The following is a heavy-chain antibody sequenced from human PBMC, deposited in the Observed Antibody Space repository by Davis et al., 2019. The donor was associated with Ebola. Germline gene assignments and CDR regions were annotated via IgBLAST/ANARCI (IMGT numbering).Heavy chain of an antibody. Sequence: SVKVSCKASGGTFSSYAISWVRQAPAQGLEWMGGIIPIFGTANYAQKFQGRVTITADESTSTAYMGLSSLISEETAGYYCGIPGGSSSWYGGFDYWGQGTLVTVSS. D-gene: IGHD6-13*01. CDR3: GIPGGSSSWYGGFDY. J-gene: IGHJ4*02. V-gene: IGHV1-69*13. CDR2: IIPIFGTA. CDR1: GGTFSSYA.